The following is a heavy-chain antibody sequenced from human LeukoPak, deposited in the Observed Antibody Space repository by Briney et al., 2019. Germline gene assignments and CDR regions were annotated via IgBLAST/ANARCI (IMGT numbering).Heavy chain of an antibody. CDR3: AKGSGGWPYYLDY. J-gene: IGHJ4*02. CDR1: GFTLRSSV. V-gene: IGHV3-23*01. CDR2: LSSSGSST. D-gene: IGHD6-19*01. Sequence: GRSLRLSCAASGFTLRSSVMTWVRQAPGKGLEWVSALSSSGSSTYYADSVEGRFTISRDSSKNTLYLQMNSLRVEDTAVYYCAKGSGGWPYYLDYWGQGTLVTVSS.